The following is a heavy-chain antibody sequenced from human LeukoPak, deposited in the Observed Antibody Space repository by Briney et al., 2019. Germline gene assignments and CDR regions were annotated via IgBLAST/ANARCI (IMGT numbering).Heavy chain of an antibody. D-gene: IGHD6-19*01. CDR2: IYYSGST. V-gene: IGHV4-59*01. CDR3: ARVAVAGGETPNFDY. CDR1: GGSISSYY. J-gene: IGHJ4*02. Sequence: SETPSLTCTVSGGSISSYYWSWIRQPPGKGLEWIGYIYYSGSTNYNPSLKSRVTISVDTSKNQFSLKLSSVAAADTAVYYCARVAVAGGETPNFDYWGQGTLVTVSS.